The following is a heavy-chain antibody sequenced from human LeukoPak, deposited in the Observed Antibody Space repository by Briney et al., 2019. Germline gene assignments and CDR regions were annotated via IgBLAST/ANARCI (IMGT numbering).Heavy chain of an antibody. D-gene: IGHD2-21*02. CDR2: ISSSSSYT. V-gene: IGHV3-11*06. CDR1: GFTFSDYY. J-gene: IGHJ4*02. Sequence: PGGSLRLSCAASGFTFSDYYMSWIRQAPGKGLEWVSYISSSSSYTNYSDSVKGRFTISRDNAKNSLYLQMNSLRAEDTAVCYCARARFGDYYFDYWGQGTLVTVSS. CDR3: ARARFGDYYFDY.